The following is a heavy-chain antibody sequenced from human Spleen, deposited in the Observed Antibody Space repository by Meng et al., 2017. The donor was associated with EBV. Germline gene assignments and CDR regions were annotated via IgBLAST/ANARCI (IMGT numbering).Heavy chain of an antibody. CDR1: GASIISGGYY. D-gene: IGHD3-16*02. Sequence: QVQLQESGPGLVKPSPTLSLTCAVSGASIISGGYYWSWIRQPPGKGLEWIGNIYYSGNTYYNPSLKSRVTISVDTSKNQFSLKLTSVTAADTAVYYCARGSYTTLGSWFDPWGQGTLVTVSS. CDR2: IYYSGNT. CDR3: ARGSYTTLGSWFDP. V-gene: IGHV4-30-4*01. J-gene: IGHJ5*02.